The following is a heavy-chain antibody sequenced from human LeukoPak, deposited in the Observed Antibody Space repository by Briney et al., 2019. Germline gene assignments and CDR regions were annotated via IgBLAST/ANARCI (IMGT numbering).Heavy chain of an antibody. Sequence: ASVKVFCKASGYTFTSYDINWVRQATGQGLEWMGWMNPNSGNTGYAQKFQGRVTMTRNTSISTACMELSSLRSEDTAVYYCARGERSRWFDPWGQGTLVTVSS. CDR1: GYTFTSYD. CDR2: MNPNSGNT. V-gene: IGHV1-8*01. J-gene: IGHJ5*02. D-gene: IGHD1-26*01. CDR3: ARGERSRWFDP.